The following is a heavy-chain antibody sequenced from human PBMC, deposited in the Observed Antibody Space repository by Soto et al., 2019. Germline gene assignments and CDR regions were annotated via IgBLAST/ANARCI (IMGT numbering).Heavy chain of an antibody. V-gene: IGHV4-39*02. D-gene: IGHD1-26*01. CDR1: RGDRGNGRGY. J-gene: IGHJ4*02. CDR2: IHHTGTI. Sequence: SVTSSVLCSASRGDRGNGRGYRDWVRNPIGNVFEWMGSIHHTGTIYNNPSLKSRVTISVDRSNNQFSLKLSSVTAADTAVYYCVSDRMTKYGAGKLYYYDYWGQGTLVTVSA. CDR3: VSDRMTKYGAGKLYYYDY.